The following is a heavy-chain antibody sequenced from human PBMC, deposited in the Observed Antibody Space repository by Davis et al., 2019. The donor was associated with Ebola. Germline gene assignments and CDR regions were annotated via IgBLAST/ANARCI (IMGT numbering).Heavy chain of an antibody. D-gene: IGHD3-22*01. CDR1: GFAYSSYW. V-gene: IGHV3-7*01. CDR2: IKEDGSNK. Sequence: GESLKISCAASGFAYSSYWMSWFRQAPGKGLEWVAIIKEDGSNKYYVDSVMGRFTISRDNSKNTLYLQMNSLRAEDTAVYYCARSDFDSSGYFLDSWGQGTLVTVSS. CDR3: ARSDFDSSGYFLDS. J-gene: IGHJ4*02.